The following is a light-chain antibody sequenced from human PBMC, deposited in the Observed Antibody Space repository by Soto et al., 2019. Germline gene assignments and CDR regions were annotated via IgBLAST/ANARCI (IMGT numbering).Light chain of an antibody. V-gene: IGKV3D-15*03. J-gene: IGKJ4*01. CDR3: HQYNIWPLT. CDR2: GAS. Sequence: EIVMTQSPATLSVSPGERATLSCRASQTVRDNLAWYQQKPGQAPRLLIYGASIRATGIPARFSGSGSAAEFTLTIDTLQSEDFAVYYGHQYNIWPLTFGGGTKVEIK. CDR1: QTVRDN.